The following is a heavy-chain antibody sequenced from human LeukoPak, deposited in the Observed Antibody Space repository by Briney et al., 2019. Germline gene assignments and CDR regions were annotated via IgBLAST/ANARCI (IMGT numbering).Heavy chain of an antibody. J-gene: IGHJ4*02. CDR1: GYTFTSYG. Sequence: ASVKVSCKASGYTFTSYGISWVRQAPGQGLEWMGWISAYNGNTNYAQKLLGRVTMTTDTSTSTAYMELRSLRSDDTAVYYCGYQGEGSSSGYYYSWGQGTLVTVSS. D-gene: IGHD3-22*01. CDR3: GYQGEGSSSGYYYS. V-gene: IGHV1-18*01. CDR2: ISAYNGNT.